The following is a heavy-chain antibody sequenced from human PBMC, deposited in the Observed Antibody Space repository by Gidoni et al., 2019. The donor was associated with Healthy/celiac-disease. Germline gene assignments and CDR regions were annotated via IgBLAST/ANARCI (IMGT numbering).Heavy chain of an antibody. CDR2: ISGSGGST. CDR3: AKEALLWFGDHLHDDY. D-gene: IGHD3-10*01. Sequence: EVQPLESGGGLVQPGGPLTLSCAAPGFSFISYAMSWVRQAPGKGLEWVSAISGSGGSTYYADSVKGRFTISRDNSKNTLYLQMNSLRAEDTAVYYCAKEALLWFGDHLHDDYWGQGTLVTVSS. V-gene: IGHV3-23*01. CDR1: GFSFISYA. J-gene: IGHJ4*02.